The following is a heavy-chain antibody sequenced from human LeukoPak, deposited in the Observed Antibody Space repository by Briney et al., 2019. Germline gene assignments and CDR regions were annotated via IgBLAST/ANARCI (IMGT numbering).Heavy chain of an antibody. D-gene: IGHD2-15*01. CDR1: GYSFTSYW. Sequence: GESLQISCQGSGYSFTSYWIGWVRQLPGKGLEWMGIIYPGDSDTRYSPSFQGQVTISADKSISTPYLQWSSLKASDTAMYYCATAATDYFDYWGQGTLVTVSS. V-gene: IGHV5-51*01. CDR2: IYPGDSDT. J-gene: IGHJ4*02. CDR3: ATAATDYFDY.